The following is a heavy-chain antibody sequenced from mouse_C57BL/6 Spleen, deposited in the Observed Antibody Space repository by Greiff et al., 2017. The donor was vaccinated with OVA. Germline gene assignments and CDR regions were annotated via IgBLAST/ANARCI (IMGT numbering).Heavy chain of an antibody. D-gene: IGHD1-1*01. CDR2: INPNNGGT. J-gene: IGHJ1*03. CDR1: GYTFTDYN. V-gene: IGHV1-18*01. Sequence: EVKLQQSGPELVKPGASVKIPCKASGYTFTDYNMDWVKQSHGKSLEWIGDINPNNGGTIYNQKFKGKATLTVDKSSSTAYMELRSLTSEDTAVYYCARSPYYYGSSPYWYFDVWGTGTTVTVSS. CDR3: ARSPYYYGSSPYWYFDV.